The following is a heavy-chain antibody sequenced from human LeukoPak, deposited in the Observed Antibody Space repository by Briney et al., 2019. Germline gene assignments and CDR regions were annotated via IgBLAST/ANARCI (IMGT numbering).Heavy chain of an antibody. CDR1: GGSFSGYY. D-gene: IGHD2-8*01. Sequence: SETLSLTCAVYGGSFSGYYWSWIRQPPGKGLEWIGEINHSGSTNYNPSLKSRVTISVDTSKNQFSLKLSSVTAADTAVYYCARRPRAWSMKSYFDYWGQGTLVTVSS. V-gene: IGHV4-34*01. J-gene: IGHJ4*02. CDR3: ARRPRAWSMKSYFDY. CDR2: INHSGST.